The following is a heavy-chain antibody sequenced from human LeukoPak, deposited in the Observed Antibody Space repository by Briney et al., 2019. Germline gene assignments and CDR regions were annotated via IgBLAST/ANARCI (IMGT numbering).Heavy chain of an antibody. CDR2: INHSGST. V-gene: IGHV4-34*01. D-gene: IGHD4-23*01. CDR3: ARVSTTVASYFDY. Sequence: SETLSLTCAVYGGSFSGYYWSWIRQPPGKGLEWIGEINHSGSTNYNPSLKSRVTISVDTSKNQFSLKLSSVTAADTAVYYRARVSTTVASYFDYWGQGTLVTVSS. J-gene: IGHJ4*02. CDR1: GGSFSGYY.